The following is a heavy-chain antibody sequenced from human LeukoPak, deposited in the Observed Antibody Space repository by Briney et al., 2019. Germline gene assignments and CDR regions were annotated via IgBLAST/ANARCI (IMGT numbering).Heavy chain of an antibody. J-gene: IGHJ4*02. D-gene: IGHD3-9*01. V-gene: IGHV1-18*01. CDR2: ISTDNGNT. Sequence: GASVKVSCKASGYTFTSYGISWVRQAPEQGLEWMGWISTDNGNTNYAKKFQGRVTMTTDTSTSTAYMELRSLRSDDTAVYYCARGPSLFLDYDILTDLYYFDYWGQGTLVTVSS. CDR3: ARGPSLFLDYDILTDLYYFDY. CDR1: GYTFTSYG.